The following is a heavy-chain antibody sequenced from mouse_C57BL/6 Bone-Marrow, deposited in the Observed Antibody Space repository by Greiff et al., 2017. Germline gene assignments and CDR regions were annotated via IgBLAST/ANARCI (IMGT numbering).Heavy chain of an antibody. Sequence: VQLVESGAELVRPGASVTLSCKASGYTFTDYEMHWVKQTPVHGLEWIGAIDPETGGTAYNQKFKGKAILTADKSSSTAYMELRRLTSEASAVYYGTICRYYYGPHWYFDGWGTGTTGTVSS. CDR1: GYTFTDYE. V-gene: IGHV1-15*01. CDR2: IDPETGGT. CDR3: TICRYYYGPHWYFDG. J-gene: IGHJ1*03. D-gene: IGHD1-1*01.